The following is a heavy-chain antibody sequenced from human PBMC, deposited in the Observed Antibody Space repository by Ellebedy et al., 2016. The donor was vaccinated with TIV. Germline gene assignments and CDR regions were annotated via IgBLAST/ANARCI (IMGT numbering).Heavy chain of an antibody. Sequence: GESLKISCAASGFTFSSYGMHWVRQAPGKGLEWVAVISYDGSNKYYADSVKGRFTISRDNAKNSLSLQMNSLRAEDTAVYYCAKEYYYDSSGYYYPFDYWGQGTLVTVSS. CDR1: GFTFSSYG. J-gene: IGHJ4*02. D-gene: IGHD3-22*01. V-gene: IGHV3-30*18. CDR3: AKEYYYDSSGYYYPFDY. CDR2: ISYDGSNK.